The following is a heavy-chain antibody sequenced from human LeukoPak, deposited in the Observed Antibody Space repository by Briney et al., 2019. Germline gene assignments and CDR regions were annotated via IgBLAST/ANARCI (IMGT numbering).Heavy chain of an antibody. J-gene: IGHJ5*02. D-gene: IGHD3-10*01. CDR1: GGSISNNNYF. V-gene: IGHV4-39*01. CDR2: IHYSGTT. Sequence: SEILSLTCTVSGGSISNNNYFWGWVRQPPGKGLEWIGSIHYSGTTYYNPSLKSRVTISVDTSRSQFSLRMSSVTAADTAVYFCAVSYGSGTYFDPWGQGTLVTVSS. CDR3: AVSYGSGTYFDP.